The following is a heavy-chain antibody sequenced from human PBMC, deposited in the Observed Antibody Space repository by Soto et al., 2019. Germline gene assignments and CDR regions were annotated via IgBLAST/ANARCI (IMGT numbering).Heavy chain of an antibody. CDR2: INHSGST. Sequence: SETLSLTCAVYGGSFSGYYWSWIRQPPGKGLEWIGEINHSGSTNYNPSLKSRVTISVDTSKNQFSLKLSSVTAADTAVYYCASTLRIAARPAYGLDYWGQGTLVTVSS. D-gene: IGHD6-6*01. CDR1: GGSFSGYY. CDR3: ASTLRIAARPAYGLDY. V-gene: IGHV4-34*01. J-gene: IGHJ4*02.